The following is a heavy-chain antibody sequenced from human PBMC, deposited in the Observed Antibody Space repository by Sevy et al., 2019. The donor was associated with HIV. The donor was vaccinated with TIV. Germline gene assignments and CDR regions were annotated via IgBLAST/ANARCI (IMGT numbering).Heavy chain of an antibody. CDR2: IWYDGSNK. D-gene: IGHD6-19*01. CDR1: GFTFSTYG. J-gene: IGHJ4*02. V-gene: IGHV3-33*01. Sequence: GGSLRLSCVASGFTFSTYGMNWVRQAPGKGLEWVADIWYDGSNKEYVDSVKGRFTISRDNSKDTLYLQMNSLRAEDTAVYYCARENIAVAGIGYYFDHWGQGTLVTVSS. CDR3: ARENIAVAGIGYYFDH.